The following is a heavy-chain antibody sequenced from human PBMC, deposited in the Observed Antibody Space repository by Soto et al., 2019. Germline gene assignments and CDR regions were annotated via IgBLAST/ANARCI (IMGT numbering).Heavy chain of an antibody. V-gene: IGHV4-31*03. CDR1: GGSISSGGYY. D-gene: IGHD6-13*01. CDR3: ARGKTVAAAGPFDY. J-gene: IGHJ4*02. Sequence: QVQLQESGPGLVKPSQTLSLTCTVSGGSISSGGYYWSWIRQHPGKGLEWIGYIYYSGSTYYNPSHKSRVTIXVXTXXNQFSLKLSSVTAADTAVYYCARGKTVAAAGPFDYWGQGTLVTVSS. CDR2: IYYSGST.